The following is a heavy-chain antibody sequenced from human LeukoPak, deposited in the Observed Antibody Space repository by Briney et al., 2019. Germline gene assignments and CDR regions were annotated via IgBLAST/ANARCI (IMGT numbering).Heavy chain of an antibody. V-gene: IGHV4-31*03. J-gene: IGHJ5*02. CDR1: GGSISSGGYY. Sequence: SQTLSLTCTVSGGSISSGGYYWSWIRQHPGKGLEWIGYIYYSGSTYYNPSLKSRVTISVGTSKNQFSLKLSSVTAADTAVYYCARVREDIVVVPAGVAGPNWFDPWGQGTLVTVSS. CDR2: IYYSGST. D-gene: IGHD2-2*01. CDR3: ARVREDIVVVPAGVAGPNWFDP.